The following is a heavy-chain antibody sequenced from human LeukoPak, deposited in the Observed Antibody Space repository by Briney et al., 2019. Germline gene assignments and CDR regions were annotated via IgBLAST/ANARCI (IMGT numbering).Heavy chain of an antibody. Sequence: KPSETLSLTCAVSGGSISSSNWWSWVRQPPGKGLEWIGEINHSGSTNYNPSLKSRVTISVDTSKNQFSLKLSSVTAADTAVYYCARQGRRWGLRGFDYWGQGTLVTVSS. J-gene: IGHJ4*02. V-gene: IGHV4-4*02. CDR2: INHSGST. CDR1: GGSISSSNW. D-gene: IGHD2-21*02. CDR3: ARQGRRWGLRGFDY.